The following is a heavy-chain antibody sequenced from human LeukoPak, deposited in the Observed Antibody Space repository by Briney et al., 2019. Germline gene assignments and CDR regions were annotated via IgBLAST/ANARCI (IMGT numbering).Heavy chain of an antibody. V-gene: IGHV4-39*01. CDR2: IYYSGST. CDR3: ATLELGLGGTFDY. J-gene: IGHJ4*02. D-gene: IGHD7-27*01. Sequence: PSETLSLTCILAGGSISSSSYYWGWIRQPPGKGLEWFGSIYYSGSTYYNPSLKSRVTISVYTSKNQFSLKLSSETAADTAVYYCATLELGLGGTFDYWGQGTLVTVSS. CDR1: GGSISSSSYY.